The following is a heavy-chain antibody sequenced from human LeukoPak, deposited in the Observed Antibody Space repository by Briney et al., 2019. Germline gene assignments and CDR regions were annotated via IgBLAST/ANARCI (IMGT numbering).Heavy chain of an antibody. CDR2: ISSSGSYI. D-gene: IGHD3-16*02. J-gene: IGHJ5*02. V-gene: IGHV3-21*01. Sequence: GGSLRLSCAASGFTFSSYSMNWVRQAPGKGLEWVSSISSSGSYIYYADSVKGRFTISRDNAKNSLYLQMNSLRAEDTAVYYCAREGYVWGSYRPNWFDPWGQGTLVTVSS. CDR3: AREGYVWGSYRPNWFDP. CDR1: GFTFSSYS.